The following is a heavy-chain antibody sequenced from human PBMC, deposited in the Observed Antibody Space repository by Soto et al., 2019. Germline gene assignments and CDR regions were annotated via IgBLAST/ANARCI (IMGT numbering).Heavy chain of an antibody. CDR1: GGSISSYY. CDR2: IYYSGST. J-gene: IGHJ3*02. D-gene: IGHD6-19*01. V-gene: IGHV4-59*08. CDR3: ARIAVANAFDI. Sequence: SETLSLTCTVSGGSISSYYWSWIRQPPGKGLEWIGYIYYSGSTNYNPSLKSRVTISVDTSKNQFSLKLSSVTAADTAVYYCARIAVANAFDIWGQGTMVTVSS.